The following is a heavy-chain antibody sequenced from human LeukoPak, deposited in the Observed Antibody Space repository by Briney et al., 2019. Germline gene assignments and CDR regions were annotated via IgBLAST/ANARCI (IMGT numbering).Heavy chain of an antibody. CDR2: IIPIFGTA. J-gene: IGHJ4*02. CDR3: ARSLRFLEWLLYARVPTFPFDY. CDR1: GGTFSSYA. Sequence: ASVKVSCKAYGGTFSSYAISWVRPAPGQGLEWMGGIIPIFGTANYAQKFQGRGTITEDEYTSTAYMELSSLRSEDTAVYYCARSLRFLEWLLYARVPTFPFDYWGQGTLVTVSS. V-gene: IGHV1-69*13. D-gene: IGHD3-3*01.